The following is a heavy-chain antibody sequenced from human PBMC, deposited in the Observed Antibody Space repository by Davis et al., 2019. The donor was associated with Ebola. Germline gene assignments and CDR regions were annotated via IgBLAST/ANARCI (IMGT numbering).Heavy chain of an antibody. CDR2: IYYSGST. CDR3: AREVRYCSGGSCYSFYDY. J-gene: IGHJ4*02. CDR1: GGSISSGGYY. V-gene: IGHV4-31*03. Sequence: MPSETLSLTCTVSGGSISSGGYYWSWIRQHPGKGLEWIGYIYYSGSTYYNPSLKSRVTISVDTSKNQFSLKLSCVTAADTAVYYCAREVRYCSGGSCYSFYDYWGQGTLVTGSS. D-gene: IGHD2-15*01.